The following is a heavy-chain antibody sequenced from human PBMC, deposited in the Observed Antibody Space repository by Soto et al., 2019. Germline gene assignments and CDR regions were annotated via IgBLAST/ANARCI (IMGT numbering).Heavy chain of an antibody. V-gene: IGHV1-46*01. J-gene: IGHJ6*02. CDR2: INPSGGST. D-gene: IGHD1-26*01. Sequence: QVQLVQSGAEVKKPGASVKVSCKASGYTFTSYYMHWVRQAPGQGLEWMGIINPSGGSTSYAQKFQGRDTMTRDTSTSTVYMEPSSLRSEDTAVYYCARDRIVGDIEGGYYYYYGMDFWGQGTTVTVSS. CDR1: GYTFTSYY. CDR3: ARDRIVGDIEGGYYYYYGMDF.